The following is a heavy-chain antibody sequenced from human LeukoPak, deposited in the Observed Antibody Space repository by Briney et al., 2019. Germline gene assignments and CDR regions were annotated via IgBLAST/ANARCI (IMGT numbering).Heavy chain of an antibody. Sequence: GGSLRLSCAASGFTFSSYWMSWVRQAPGKGLEWVAVISYDGSNKKYADSVKGRFTISRDNSKNTLYLQMNSLRAEDTAVYYCARDRGSGWSNWFDPWGQGTLVTVSS. J-gene: IGHJ5*02. D-gene: IGHD6-19*01. V-gene: IGHV3-30*03. CDR2: ISYDGSNK. CDR3: ARDRGSGWSNWFDP. CDR1: GFTFSSYW.